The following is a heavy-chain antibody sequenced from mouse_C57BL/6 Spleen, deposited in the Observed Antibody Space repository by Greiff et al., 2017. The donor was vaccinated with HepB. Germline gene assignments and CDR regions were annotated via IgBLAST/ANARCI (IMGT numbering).Heavy chain of an antibody. J-gene: IGHJ1*03. CDR1: GYAFSSYW. V-gene: IGHV1-80*01. Sequence: VQLQQSGAELVKPGASVKISCKASGYAFSSYWMNWVKQRPGKGLEWIGQIYPGDGVTNYNGKFKGKATLTADKSSSTAYMQLSSLTSEDSAVYFCASGYTVPRYFDVWGTGTTVTVSS. CDR2: IYPGDGVT. D-gene: IGHD1-1*01. CDR3: ASGYTVPRYFDV.